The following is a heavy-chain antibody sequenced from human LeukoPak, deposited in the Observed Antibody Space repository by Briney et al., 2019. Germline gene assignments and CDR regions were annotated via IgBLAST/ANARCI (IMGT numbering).Heavy chain of an antibody. CDR3: ARQRIVGATNERGYYFDY. D-gene: IGHD1-26*01. CDR2: IYYSGST. Sequence: SETLSLTCTVSGGSISSSSYYWGWIRQPPGKGLEGIGSIYYSGSTYYNPSLKSRVTISVDTSKNQFSLKLSSVTAADTAVYYCARQRIVGATNERGYYFDYWGQGTLVTVSS. CDR1: GGSISSSSYY. J-gene: IGHJ4*02. V-gene: IGHV4-39*01.